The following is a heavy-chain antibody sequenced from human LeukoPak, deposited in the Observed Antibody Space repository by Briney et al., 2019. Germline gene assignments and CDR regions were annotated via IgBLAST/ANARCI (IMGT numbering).Heavy chain of an antibody. Sequence: SETLSLTCAVYGGSFSGYYWSWIRQPPGKGLEWIGEINHSGSTNYNPSLKSRVTISVDTSKNQFSLKLSSVTAADTAVYYCAREEKRRDGYNYHHPQDFDYWGQGTLVTVSS. J-gene: IGHJ4*02. D-gene: IGHD5-12*01. CDR2: INHSGST. V-gene: IGHV4-34*01. CDR3: AREEKRRDGYNYHHPQDFDY. CDR1: GGSFSGYY.